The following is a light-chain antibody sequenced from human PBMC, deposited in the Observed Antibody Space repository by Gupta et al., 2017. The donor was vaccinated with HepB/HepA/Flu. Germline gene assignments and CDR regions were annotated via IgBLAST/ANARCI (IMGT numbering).Light chain of an antibody. V-gene: IGLV1-40*01. CDR1: SSNIGAGYD. J-gene: IGLJ2*01. Sequence: TGSSSNIGAGYDVHWYQQLPGTAPKLLIYGHSNRPSGVPDRFSGSKSGTSASLAITGLQTEEEADYYCQSYDSSRGVVVFGGGTKLTVL. CDR3: QSYDSSRGVVV. CDR2: GHS.